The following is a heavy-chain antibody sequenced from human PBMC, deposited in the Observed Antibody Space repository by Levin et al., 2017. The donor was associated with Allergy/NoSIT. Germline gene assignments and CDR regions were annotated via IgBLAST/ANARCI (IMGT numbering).Heavy chain of an antibody. CDR3: ARVLRFYYYYYMDG. CDR2: IWDDGYKK. V-gene: IGHV3-33*01. J-gene: IGHJ6*03. D-gene: IGHD5-12*01. CDR1: GFTFSSYG. Sequence: GGSLRLSCAASGFTFSSYGMHWVRQAPGKGLEWVAVIWDDGYKKYYADSVKGRFTISRDNSKNTLYLQMNSLRAEDTAVYYCARVLRFYYYYYMDGWGKGATVTVTS.